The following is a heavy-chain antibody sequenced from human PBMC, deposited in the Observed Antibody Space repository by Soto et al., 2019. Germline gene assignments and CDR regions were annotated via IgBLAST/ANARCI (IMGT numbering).Heavy chain of an antibody. J-gene: IGHJ4*02. V-gene: IGHV3-23*01. D-gene: IGHD3-16*01. CDR2: IGGNGGIT. CDR1: GFTFGNYA. CDR3: AEGRANTLFDVDTLFDY. Sequence: EVHLLESGGGLIQRGGSLTLSCAASGFTFGNYALSWVRQAPGKGLEWVSLIGGNGGITNYADSVKGRFTISRDNSKKTLFLQMNSLRAEDTAVYYCAEGRANTLFDVDTLFDYWGQGTLVTVSS.